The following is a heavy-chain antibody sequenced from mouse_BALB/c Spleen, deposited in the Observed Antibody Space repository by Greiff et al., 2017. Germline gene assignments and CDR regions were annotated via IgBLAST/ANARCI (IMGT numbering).Heavy chain of an antibody. CDR1: GYTFTDYA. J-gene: IGHJ4*01. Sequence: VKLQESGPELVRPGVSVKISCKGSGYTFTDYAMHWVKQSHAKSLEWIGVISTYYGNTNYNQKFKGKATMTVDKSSSTAYMELARLTSEDSAIYYCARGGKDAMDYWGQGTSVTVSS. V-gene: IGHV1-67*01. D-gene: IGHD2-1*01. CDR2: ISTYYGNT. CDR3: ARGGKDAMDY.